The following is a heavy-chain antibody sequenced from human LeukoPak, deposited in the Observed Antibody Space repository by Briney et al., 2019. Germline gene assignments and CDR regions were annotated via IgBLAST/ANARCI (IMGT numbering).Heavy chain of an antibody. CDR3: AREKEGYCSRTSCYLDYYYYYMDV. J-gene: IGHJ6*03. CDR2: IKQDGSEK. D-gene: IGHD2-2*01. V-gene: IGHV3-7*01. CDR1: GFTFSRYW. Sequence: GGSLRLSCAASGFTFSRYWMTWVRQAPGKGLEWVANIKQDGSEKYYVDSVKGRFTISRDNAKNSLYLQMNSLRAEDTAVYYCAREKEGYCSRTSCYLDYYYYYMDVWGKGTTVTISS.